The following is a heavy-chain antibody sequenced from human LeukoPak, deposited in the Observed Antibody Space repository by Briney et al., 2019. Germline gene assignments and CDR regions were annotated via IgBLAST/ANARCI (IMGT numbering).Heavy chain of an antibody. CDR3: AKAPSNYRTTQYYYYGMDV. CDR2: ISGSGGST. CDR1: GFTFSSYA. D-gene: IGHD4-11*01. J-gene: IGHJ6*02. V-gene: IGHV3-23*01. Sequence: PGGSLRLSCAASGFTFSSYAMSWVRQAPGKGREWGSAISGSGGSTYYAHSVKGRFTSSRDNSKTTPYLPINSLRAQDPAAYYSAKAPSNYRTTQYYYYGMDVWGQGTTVTVSS.